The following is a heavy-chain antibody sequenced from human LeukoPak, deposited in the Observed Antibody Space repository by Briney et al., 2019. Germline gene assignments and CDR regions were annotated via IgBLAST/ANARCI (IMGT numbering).Heavy chain of an antibody. Sequence: QPGGSLRLSCAASGFTFSSYWMSWVRQAPGKGLEWVANIKRDGSDKHYVDSVEGRFTISRDNAKNSLYLQMNSLRAEDTALYYCARDLTPYCSNGICFDAFDIWGQGTMVTVSS. CDR2: IKRDGSDK. D-gene: IGHD2-8*01. J-gene: IGHJ3*02. CDR3: ARDLTPYCSNGICFDAFDI. V-gene: IGHV3-7*01. CDR1: GFTFSSYW.